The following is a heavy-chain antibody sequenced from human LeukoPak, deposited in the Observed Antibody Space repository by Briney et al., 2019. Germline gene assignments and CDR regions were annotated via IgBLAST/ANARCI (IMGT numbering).Heavy chain of an antibody. Sequence: GASVKVSCKASGYTFTSYDINWVRQATGQGLEWMGWMNPNSGNTGYAQKLQGRVTMTRNTSISTAYMELSSLRSEDTAVYYCARVEGYCSGGSCYRLPPGDYWGQGTLVTVSS. D-gene: IGHD2-15*01. CDR2: MNPNSGNT. J-gene: IGHJ4*02. V-gene: IGHV1-8*01. CDR1: GYTFTSYD. CDR3: ARVEGYCSGGSCYRLPPGDY.